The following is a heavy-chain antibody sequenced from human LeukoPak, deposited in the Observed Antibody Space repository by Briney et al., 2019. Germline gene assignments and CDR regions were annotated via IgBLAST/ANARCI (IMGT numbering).Heavy chain of an antibody. CDR2: TYYRSKWYN. CDR1: GDSVSSNSTA. D-gene: IGHD1-1*01. Sequence: SRTLSLTCAISGDSVSSNSTAWNWIRQSPSRGLEWLGRTYYRSKWYNDHAESVKSRITINPDTSKNQFSLELTSVTPEDTAMYFCATGNYHFDQWGQGTLVTVSP. J-gene: IGHJ4*02. V-gene: IGHV6-1*01. CDR3: ATGNYHFDQ.